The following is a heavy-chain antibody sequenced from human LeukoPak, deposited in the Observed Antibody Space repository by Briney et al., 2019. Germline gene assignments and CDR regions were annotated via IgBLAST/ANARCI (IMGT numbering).Heavy chain of an antibody. D-gene: IGHD1-26*01. Sequence: GGSLRLSCAASGFTFSSYGMSWVRQAPGKGLEWVSAISGSGGSTYYADSVKGRFTISRDNSKNTLYLQMNSLRAEDTAVYYCAKSPISWELLSWFDPWGQGTLVTVSS. V-gene: IGHV3-23*01. CDR3: AKSPISWELLSWFDP. J-gene: IGHJ5*02. CDR1: GFTFSSYG. CDR2: ISGSGGST.